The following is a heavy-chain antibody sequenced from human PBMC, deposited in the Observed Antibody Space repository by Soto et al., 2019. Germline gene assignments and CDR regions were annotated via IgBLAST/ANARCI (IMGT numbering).Heavy chain of an antibody. CDR2: TYYRSKWYN. D-gene: IGHD1-1*01. Sequence: SRTLSLTCAISGDSVSSNSAAWNWIRQSPARGLEWLGRTYYRSKWYNDYVVSMKSRISINPDTSKNQFSLQLNSVTPEDTAVYYCARGTDSSFDSWGQGSPVTVS. CDR1: GDSVSSNSAA. J-gene: IGHJ4*02. CDR3: ARGTDSSFDS. V-gene: IGHV6-1*01.